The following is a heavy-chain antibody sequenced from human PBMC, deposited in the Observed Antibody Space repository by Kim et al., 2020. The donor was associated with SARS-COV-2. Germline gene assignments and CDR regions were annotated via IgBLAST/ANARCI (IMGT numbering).Heavy chain of an antibody. V-gene: IGHV4-59*09. CDR3: ARGSTIFGVVIRPFDY. J-gene: IGHJ4*02. Sequence: PSLKSVVTISVDTSKNQFSLKLSSVTAADTAVYYCARGSTIFGVVIRPFDYWGQGTLVTVSS. D-gene: IGHD3-3*01.